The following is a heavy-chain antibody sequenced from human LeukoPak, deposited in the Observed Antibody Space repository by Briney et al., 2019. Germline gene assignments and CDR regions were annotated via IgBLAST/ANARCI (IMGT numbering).Heavy chain of an antibody. CDR3: AAEQWLVDY. Sequence: GGSLRLSCAASGFTFSSYEMNWVRQAPGKGLEWVSYISSSGSTIYYADSVKGRFTISRDNSKNTLYLQMNSLRAEDTAVYYCAAEQWLVDYWGQGTLVTVSS. J-gene: IGHJ4*02. V-gene: IGHV3-48*03. CDR1: GFTFSSYE. D-gene: IGHD6-19*01. CDR2: ISSSGSTI.